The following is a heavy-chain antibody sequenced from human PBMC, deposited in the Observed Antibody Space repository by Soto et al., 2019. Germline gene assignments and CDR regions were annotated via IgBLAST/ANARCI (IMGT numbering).Heavy chain of an antibody. CDR3: ARAHGGSGSYYKYYMDV. CDR1: GFTFSSYAMH. Sequence: LRLSCAASGFTFSSYAMHWVRQHPGKGLEWIGYIYYSGSTYYNPSLKSRVTISVDTSKNQFSLKLSSVTAADTAVYYCARAHGGSGSYYKYYMDVWGKGTTVTVSS. J-gene: IGHJ6*03. V-gene: IGHV4-31*02. D-gene: IGHD3-10*01. CDR2: IYYSGST.